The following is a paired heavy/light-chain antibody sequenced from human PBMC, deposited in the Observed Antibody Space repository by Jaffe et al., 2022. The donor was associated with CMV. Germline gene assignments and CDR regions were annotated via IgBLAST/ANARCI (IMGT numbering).Heavy chain of an antibody. D-gene: IGHD6-19*01. CDR3: ARDAAHMGVTGTWFDP. V-gene: IGHV3-21*01. CDR2: ISSRSTYI. J-gene: IGHJ5*02. Sequence: EVQLVESGGGLVRPGGSLRLSCVGSGFTFSTYTINWVRQAPGKGLEWISAISSRSTYIYYSDSVKGRFTISRDDAKSSVYLQMNSLRAEDTAVYYCARDAAHMGVTGTWFDPWGQGTLVTVSS. CDR1: GFTFSTYT.
Light chain of an antibody. CDR2: MGS. CDR1: QSLLHSNGYNY. J-gene: IGKJ5*01. V-gene: IGKV2-28*01. CDR3: MQALQIPIT. Sequence: DIVMTQSPLSLPVTPGEPASISCRSSQSLLHSNGYNYLDWYLQKPGQSPQLLIYMGSNRASGVPDRFSGSGSGTDFTLKISRVEAEDVGVYYCMQALQIPITFGQGTRLEIK.